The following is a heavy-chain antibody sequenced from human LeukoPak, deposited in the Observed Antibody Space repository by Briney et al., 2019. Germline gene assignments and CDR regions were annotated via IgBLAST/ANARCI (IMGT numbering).Heavy chain of an antibody. CDR3: ARSPQFVRGRVGSRYYFDY. CDR1: GYTFTSYD. D-gene: IGHD3-10*01. Sequence: GASVKVSCTASGYTFTSYDINWVRQATGQGLEWMGWMNPNSGNTGYAQKFQGRVTMTRNTSISTAYMELSSLRSEDTAVYYCARSPQFVRGRVGSRYYFDYWGQGTLVTVSS. V-gene: IGHV1-8*01. CDR2: MNPNSGNT. J-gene: IGHJ4*02.